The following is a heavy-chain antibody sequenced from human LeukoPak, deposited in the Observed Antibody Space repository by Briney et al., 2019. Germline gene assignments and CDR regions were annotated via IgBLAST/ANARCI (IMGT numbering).Heavy chain of an antibody. CDR1: GFTVSSNY. D-gene: IGHD3-3*01. CDR2: ISSSSSYI. J-gene: IGHJ4*02. Sequence: GGSLRLSCAASGFTVSSNYMSWVRQAPGKGLEWVSSISSSSSYIYYADSVKGRFTISRDNAKNSLYLQMNSLRAEDTAVYYCARSYVSTHYDFWSGYYTFPLDYWGQGTLVTVSS. V-gene: IGHV3-21*01. CDR3: ARSYVSTHYDFWSGYYTFPLDY.